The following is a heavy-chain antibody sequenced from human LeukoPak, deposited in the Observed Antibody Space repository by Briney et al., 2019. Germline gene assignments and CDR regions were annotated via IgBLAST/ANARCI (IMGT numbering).Heavy chain of an antibody. CDR3: ARETYYYGSGSYFPDAFDI. J-gene: IGHJ3*02. D-gene: IGHD3-10*01. Sequence: SETLSLTCAVHGGSFSGYYWSWIRQPPGKGLEWIGEINHSGSTNYNPSLKSRVTISVDTSKNQFSLKLSSVTAADTAVYYCARETYYYGSGSYFPDAFDIWGQGTMVTVSS. CDR1: GGSFSGYY. V-gene: IGHV4-34*01. CDR2: INHSGST.